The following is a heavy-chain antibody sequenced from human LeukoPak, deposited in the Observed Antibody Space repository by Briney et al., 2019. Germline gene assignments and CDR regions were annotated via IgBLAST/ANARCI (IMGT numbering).Heavy chain of an antibody. CDR3: ARVSHNILTAYYLDY. J-gene: IGHJ4*02. CDR2: IKQDGSEQ. D-gene: IGHD3-9*01. Sequence: GGSLRLSCAASGFTFSSYGMHWVRQAPGKGLEWVANIKQDGSEQHYVDSVKGRFTISRDNAQNSLYLQMNSLRAEDTAVYYCARVSHNILTAYYLDYWGQGTLVTVSS. V-gene: IGHV3-7*01. CDR1: GFTFSSYG.